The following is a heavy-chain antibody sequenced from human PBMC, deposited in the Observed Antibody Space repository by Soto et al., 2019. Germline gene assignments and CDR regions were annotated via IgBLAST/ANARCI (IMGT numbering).Heavy chain of an antibody. Sequence: PSETLSLTCTVSGGSISSYYWSWIRQPPGKGLEWIGYIYYSGSTNYNPSLKSRVTISVDTSKNQFSLKLSSVTAADTAVYYCARDVLSLGYYYDSSGRFGMDVWGQGTTVTVSS. J-gene: IGHJ6*02. D-gene: IGHD3-22*01. V-gene: IGHV4-59*01. CDR3: ARDVLSLGYYYDSSGRFGMDV. CDR2: IYYSGST. CDR1: GGSISSYY.